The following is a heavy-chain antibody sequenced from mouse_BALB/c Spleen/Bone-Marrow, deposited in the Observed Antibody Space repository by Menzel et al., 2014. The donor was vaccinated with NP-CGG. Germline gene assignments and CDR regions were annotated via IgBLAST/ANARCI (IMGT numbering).Heavy chain of an antibody. CDR2: IRTKPHGYTT. J-gene: IGHJ2*01. Sequence: EVQLVESGGGLAQPAASLTLSCASSGFTFTDYYMIWVRQPPGKALVWLGFIRTKPHGYTTEYSASVKGRFTISRDNSQSILYLQMNTLRAEDSATYYCARDDYGRGYWCQGPTLTVSS. V-gene: IGHV7-3*02. CDR1: GFTFTDYY. CDR3: ARDDYGRGY. D-gene: IGHD1-1*01.